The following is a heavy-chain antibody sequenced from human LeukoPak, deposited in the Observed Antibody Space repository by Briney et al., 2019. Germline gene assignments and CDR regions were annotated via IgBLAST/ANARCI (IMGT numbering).Heavy chain of an antibody. CDR3: ARGGFYCGGDCYVDY. V-gene: IGHV4-34*01. D-gene: IGHD2-21*02. Sequence: SETLSLTCAVYGGSFSPYYWSWIRQPPGKGLEWMGEINHSGSTNYNPSLKSRVTISVDTSRNQFSLRLSSVTAADTAVYYCARGGFYCGGDCYVDYWGQGTLVTVSS. J-gene: IGHJ4*02. CDR2: INHSGST. CDR1: GGSFSPYY.